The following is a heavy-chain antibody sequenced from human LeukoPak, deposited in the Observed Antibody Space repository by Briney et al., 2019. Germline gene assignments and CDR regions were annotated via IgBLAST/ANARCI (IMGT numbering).Heavy chain of an antibody. V-gene: IGHV4-59*01. Sequence: SETLSLTCTVSGGSISSYYWSWIRQPPGKGLEWIGYIYYSGSTNYNPSLKSRVTISVDTSKNQFSLKLSSVTAADTAVYYCARALLWFGESQLRFDPWGQGTLVTVSS. CDR2: IYYSGST. CDR1: GGSISSYY. J-gene: IGHJ5*02. D-gene: IGHD3-10*01. CDR3: ARALLWFGESQLRFDP.